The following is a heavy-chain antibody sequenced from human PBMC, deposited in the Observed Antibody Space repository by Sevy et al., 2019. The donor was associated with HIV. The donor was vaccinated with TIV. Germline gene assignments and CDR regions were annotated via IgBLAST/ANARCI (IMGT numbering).Heavy chain of an antibody. D-gene: IGHD6-6*01. J-gene: IGHJ4*02. CDR3: ARDRKYPLYYFDY. CDR2: IHHSGIT. Sequence: SETLSLTCTVSGYSIRNGYYWAWIRQPPGKGLEWIGSIHHSGITHYNPSLKSRVIISVGMSKNQVSLELSSVTAADTAMYYCARDRKYPLYYFDYWGQGILVTVSS. CDR1: GYSIRNGYY. V-gene: IGHV4-38-2*02.